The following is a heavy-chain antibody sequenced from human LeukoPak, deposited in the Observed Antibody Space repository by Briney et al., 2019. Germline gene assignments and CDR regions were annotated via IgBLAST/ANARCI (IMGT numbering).Heavy chain of an antibody. Sequence: GASVKVSCKASGYTFTTYYMHWVRQAPGQGPEWMGWINPYSGGTNSAQQFQGRVTMTRDTSISTAYMELSRLRSDDTAVYYCARATYTSGWYHDGFDIWGQGTMVTVSS. V-gene: IGHV1-2*02. J-gene: IGHJ3*02. D-gene: IGHD6-19*01. CDR2: INPYSGGT. CDR1: GYTFTTYY. CDR3: ARATYTSGWYHDGFDI.